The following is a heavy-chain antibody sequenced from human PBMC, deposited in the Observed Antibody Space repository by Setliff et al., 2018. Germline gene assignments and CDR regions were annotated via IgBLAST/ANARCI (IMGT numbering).Heavy chain of an antibody. CDR1: GFTFSTYR. Sequence: GGSLSLSCAASGFTFSTYRMHWVRQAPGKGLEWVATINQDGSGKYYVDSVKGRFTISRDNAKNSLYLQMNSPRAEDTAVYYCATYKRSSSFEYWGQGSPVTVSS. CDR3: ATYKRSSSFEY. J-gene: IGHJ4*02. V-gene: IGHV3-7*03. D-gene: IGHD6-6*01. CDR2: INQDGSGK.